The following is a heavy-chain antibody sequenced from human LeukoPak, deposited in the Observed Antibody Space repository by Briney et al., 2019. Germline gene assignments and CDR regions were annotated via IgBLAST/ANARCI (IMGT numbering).Heavy chain of an antibody. Sequence: ASVKVSCKASGGTFSSYTISWVRQAPGQGLEWIGRIIPILGIANYAQKFQGRVTITADKSTSTAYMELSSLRSEDTAVYYCAGRLKNYDFWSGLDYWGQGTLVTVSS. CDR3: AGRLKNYDFWSGLDY. CDR2: IIPILGIA. V-gene: IGHV1-69*02. CDR1: GGTFSSYT. D-gene: IGHD3-3*01. J-gene: IGHJ4*02.